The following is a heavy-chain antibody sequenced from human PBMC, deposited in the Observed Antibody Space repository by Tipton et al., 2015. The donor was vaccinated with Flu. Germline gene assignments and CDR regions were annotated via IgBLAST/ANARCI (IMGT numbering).Heavy chain of an antibody. Sequence: GLVKPSETLSLTCTVSGDSISRGSYYYNWVRQPAGEGLEWIGRIYTNTNTNYNASLKSRVTISIDRSKNQFSLRLSSVTAADTAMYYCATLSYSTGWIDNWGLGTLVTVSS. CDR3: ATLSYSTGWIDN. CDR1: GDSISRGSYY. CDR2: IYTNTNT. J-gene: IGHJ4*02. V-gene: IGHV4-61*02. D-gene: IGHD6-19*01.